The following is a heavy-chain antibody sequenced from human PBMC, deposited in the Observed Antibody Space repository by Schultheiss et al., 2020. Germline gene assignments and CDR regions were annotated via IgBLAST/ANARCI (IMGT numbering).Heavy chain of an antibody. D-gene: IGHD3-10*01. Sequence: GGSLRLSCEASGFSFSSFAMSWVRQAPGKGLEWVSAMSATVGTTYYAESVEGRFTISRDNSKNTLYLQMNSLRAEDTAVYYCARDNDMVRGVIPFDYWGQGTLVTVSS. J-gene: IGHJ4*02. V-gene: IGHV3-23*01. CDR1: GFSFSSFA. CDR2: MSATVGTT. CDR3: ARDNDMVRGVIPFDY.